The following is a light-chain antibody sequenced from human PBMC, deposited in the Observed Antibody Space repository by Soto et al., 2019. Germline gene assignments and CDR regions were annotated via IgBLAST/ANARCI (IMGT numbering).Light chain of an antibody. V-gene: IGKV3D-20*02. J-gene: IGKJ5*01. CDR3: QQRSNWPPT. CDR2: GAS. CDR1: QSVSSSY. Sequence: EIVLTQSPSTLSLSPGERATLSCRASQSVSSSYLAWYQQKPGQAPSLLIYGASSRATGIPDRFSGSGSGTDFTLTISSVEAEDFAVYICQQRSNWPPTFGQGTRLEIK.